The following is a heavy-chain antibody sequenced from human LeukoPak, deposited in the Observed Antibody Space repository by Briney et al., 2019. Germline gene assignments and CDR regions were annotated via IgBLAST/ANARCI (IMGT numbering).Heavy chain of an antibody. Sequence: GGSLRLSCAASGFTFSSYAMSWVRQAPGKGLEWVSAISGSGGGTYYADSVKGRFTISRDNSKNTLYLQMNSLRAEDTAVYYCAKPHSSGWSVGYWGQGTLVTVSS. CDR3: AKPHSSGWSVGY. CDR1: GFTFSSYA. CDR2: ISGSGGGT. V-gene: IGHV3-23*01. D-gene: IGHD6-19*01. J-gene: IGHJ4*02.